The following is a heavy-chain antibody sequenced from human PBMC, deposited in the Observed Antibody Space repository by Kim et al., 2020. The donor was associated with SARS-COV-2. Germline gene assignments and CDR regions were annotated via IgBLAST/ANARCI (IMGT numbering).Heavy chain of an antibody. CDR2: ISPFNGNT. J-gene: IGHJ6*04. Sequence: ASVKVSCKASGYTFTTYGISWVKQAPGQGLEWMGWISPFNGNTKYAQKLQGRVTLTTDTSTSTAFMELRSLRDDDTAEYFCARPQIQGSGWYSASFGLDVWGEWTTLTVTS. D-gene: IGHD6-19*01. CDR1: GYTFTTYG. V-gene: IGHV1-18*01. CDR3: ARPQIQGSGWYSASFGLDV.